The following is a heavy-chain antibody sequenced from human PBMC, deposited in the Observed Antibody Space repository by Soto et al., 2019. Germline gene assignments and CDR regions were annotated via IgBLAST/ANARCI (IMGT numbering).Heavy chain of an antibody. Sequence: SLKISCKGVGYKFGSAWIGWVRQMPGKGLEWMGIIKPGTSDIRYSPSCRGHVTISADEAVSTAYLQWSSLKASDTAMYYCARQLSHICDSWGQGTLVTVSS. CDR3: ARQLSHICDS. CDR1: GYKFGSAW. CDR2: IKPGTSDI. J-gene: IGHJ4*02. D-gene: IGHD3-3*02. V-gene: IGHV5-51*01.